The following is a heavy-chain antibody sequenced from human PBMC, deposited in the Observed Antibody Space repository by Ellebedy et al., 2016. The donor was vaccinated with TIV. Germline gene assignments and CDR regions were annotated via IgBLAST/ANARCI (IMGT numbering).Heavy chain of an antibody. D-gene: IGHD2-15*01. J-gene: IGHJ4*02. Sequence: AASVKVSCKASGYIFTGYYMHWVRQAPGQGLEWMGWINPNSGGTNYAQKFQGRVSITRDTSISTAYMGLSRLRSGDTAVYYCARLDSRGYCSGGSCYYRYWGQGTLVTVSS. CDR2: INPNSGGT. CDR3: ARLDSRGYCSGGSCYYRY. CDR1: GYIFTGYY. V-gene: IGHV1-2*02.